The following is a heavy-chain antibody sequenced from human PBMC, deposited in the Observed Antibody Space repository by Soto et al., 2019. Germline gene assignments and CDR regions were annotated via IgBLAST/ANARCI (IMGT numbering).Heavy chain of an antibody. CDR1: GFTFSNAW. V-gene: IGHV3-15*07. CDR2: IKSKTDGGTT. CDR3: TTDFIAAAGTMVLTRLNPDLLGY. D-gene: IGHD6-13*01. J-gene: IGHJ4*01. Sequence: PGGSLRLSCAASGFTFSNAWMNWVRQAPGKGLAWVGRIKSKTDGGTTDYAAPVKGRFTISRDDSKNTLYLQMNSLKTEGTAVYYCTTDFIAAAGTMVLTRLNPDLLGYWGQGTLVTVSS.